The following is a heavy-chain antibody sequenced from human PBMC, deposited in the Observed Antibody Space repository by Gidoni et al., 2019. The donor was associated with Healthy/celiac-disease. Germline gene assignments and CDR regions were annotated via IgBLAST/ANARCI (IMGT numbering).Heavy chain of an antibody. CDR1: GFTFDDYA. Sequence: EVQLVESGGGLVQPGRSLRLSCAASGFTFDDYAMHWVRQAPGKGLEWVSGISWNSGSIGYADSGKGRFTISRDNAKNSLYLQMNSLRAEDTALYYCAKGASSTDFDYWGQGTLVTVSS. D-gene: IGHD6-6*01. J-gene: IGHJ4*02. CDR2: ISWNSGSI. CDR3: AKGASSTDFDY. V-gene: IGHV3-9*01.